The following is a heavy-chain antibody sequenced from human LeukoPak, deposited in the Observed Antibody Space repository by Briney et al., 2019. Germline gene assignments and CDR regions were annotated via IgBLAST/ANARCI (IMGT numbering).Heavy chain of an antibody. D-gene: IGHD2-15*01. J-gene: IGHJ5*02. CDR3: AKSGRGDCFGGTCINWFDP. Sequence: GGSLRLSCAASAFTISNYAMSWVRQTPGKGLEWVSAIGGSATSTYYAASVEGRFTISRDNSKNTLYLLMNSLRAEDTAVYYCAKSGRGDCFGGTCINWFDPWGQGTLVTVSS. CDR1: AFTISNYA. V-gene: IGHV3-23*01. CDR2: IGGSATST.